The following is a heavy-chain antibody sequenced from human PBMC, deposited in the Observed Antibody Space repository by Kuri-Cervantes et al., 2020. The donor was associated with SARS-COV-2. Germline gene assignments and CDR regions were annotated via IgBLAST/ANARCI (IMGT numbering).Heavy chain of an antibody. CDR3: ARGPQWLGGDIQDAFDI. D-gene: IGHD3-22*01. CDR1: GFTFSSYA. J-gene: IGHJ3*02. Sequence: GGSLRFSCAASGFTFSSYAMHWVRQAPGKGLEWVAVISYDGSNKYYADSVKGRFTISRDNSKNTLYLQMNSLRAEDTAVYYCARGPQWLGGDIQDAFDIWGQGTMVTVSS. V-gene: IGHV3-30-3*01. CDR2: ISYDGSNK.